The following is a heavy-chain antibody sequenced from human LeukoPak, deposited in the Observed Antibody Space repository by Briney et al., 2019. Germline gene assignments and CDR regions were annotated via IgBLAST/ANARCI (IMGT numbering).Heavy chain of an antibody. Sequence: SETLSLTCTVSGGSISGYHWVWIRQPPGKGLEWIGNIYYTGSTSYNPSLRSRVTISVDPSKNQFSLRLASVTAADTAVYYCARHKGGPSLSDYWGQGTLVTVSS. J-gene: IGHJ4*02. V-gene: IGHV4-39*01. CDR3: ARHKGGPSLSDY. D-gene: IGHD2/OR15-2a*01. CDR2: IYYTGST. CDR1: GGSISGYH.